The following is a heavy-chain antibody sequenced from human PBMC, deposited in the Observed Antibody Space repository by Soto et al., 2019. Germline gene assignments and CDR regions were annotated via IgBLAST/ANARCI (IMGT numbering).Heavy chain of an antibody. CDR2: IYYSGST. D-gene: IGHD4-17*01. CDR1: GGSISSYY. V-gene: IGHV4-59*01. Sequence: SETLFLTCTVSGGSISSYYWSWIRQPPGKGLEWIGYIYYSGSTNYNPSLKSRVTISVDTSKNQFSLKLSSVTAADTAVYYCARDSIGYDYGVHLYFDYWGQGTLVTVSS. CDR3: ARDSIGYDYGVHLYFDY. J-gene: IGHJ4*02.